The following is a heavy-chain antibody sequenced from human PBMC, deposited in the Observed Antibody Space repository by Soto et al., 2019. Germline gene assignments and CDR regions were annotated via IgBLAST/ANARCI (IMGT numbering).Heavy chain of an antibody. CDR3: ARRTHCSSTSCYRGPSNWFDP. CDR1: GYSFTSYW. J-gene: IGHJ5*02. CDR2: IYPGDSDT. D-gene: IGHD2-2*02. V-gene: IGHV5-51*01. Sequence: GESLKISCKGSGYSFTSYWIGWVRQMPGKGLEWMGIIYPGDSDTRYSPSFQGQVTISADKSISTAYLQWGSLEASDTAMYYCARRTHCSSTSCYRGPSNWFDPWGQGTLVTVSS.